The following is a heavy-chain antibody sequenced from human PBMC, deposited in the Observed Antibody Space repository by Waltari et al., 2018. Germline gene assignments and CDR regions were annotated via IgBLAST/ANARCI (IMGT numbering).Heavy chain of an antibody. D-gene: IGHD2-15*01. V-gene: IGHV3-23*01. Sequence: EVRLWESGGGVTYVGGSLRLSCAAYGFSFSTFEMTWARQVPGKGLEWVAFISDDSQRIFYATSVRGRFSVSRDNAKNLIFLHMTNLRVDDTATYFCVKGGWLDDWGQGSLVTVSS. CDR2: ISDDSQRI. CDR1: GFSFSTFE. J-gene: IGHJ4*02. CDR3: VKGGWLDD.